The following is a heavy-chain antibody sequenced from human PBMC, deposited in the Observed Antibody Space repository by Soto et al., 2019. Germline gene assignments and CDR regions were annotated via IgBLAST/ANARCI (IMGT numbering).Heavy chain of an antibody. Sequence: EVQLVQSGGGLVQPGGSLRLSCAASGFMFSSYVMSWVRQAPGKGLEWEANIRQDGSEEYFVDSVKGRFTISRDNAKNSFYLQMNSLRAEDTAVYKCARWNYGMDVWGQGTTVTVS. CDR2: IRQDGSEE. J-gene: IGHJ6*02. V-gene: IGHV3-7*03. CDR3: ARWNYGMDV. CDR1: GFMFSSYV.